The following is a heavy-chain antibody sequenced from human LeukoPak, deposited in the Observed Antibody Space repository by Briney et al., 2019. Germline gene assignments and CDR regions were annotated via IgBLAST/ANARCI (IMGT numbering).Heavy chain of an antibody. CDR2: INAGNGNT. V-gene: IGHV1-3*01. D-gene: IGHD3-9*01. J-gene: IGHJ5*02. CDR1: GYTFTSFA. CDR3: QKTAYEILTGEIHNWFDP. Sequence: GASVTVSCKTSGYTFTSFAIHWVRQAPGQRLEWMGWINAGNGNTKYSQQFQGRVTISRDTSASTAYIELSSLRSEDTVFFFKQKTAYEILTGEIHNWFDPWGQGTLVTVSS.